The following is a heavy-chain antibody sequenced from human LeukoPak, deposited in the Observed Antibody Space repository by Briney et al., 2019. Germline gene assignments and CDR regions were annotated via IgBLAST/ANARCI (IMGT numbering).Heavy chain of an antibody. CDR1: GFTFSNYA. D-gene: IGHD2-2*01. CDR3: VKAYCRSTSCYYYYYGMDV. J-gene: IGHJ6*04. V-gene: IGHV3-64D*06. CDR2: ITSDGGST. Sequence: PGGSLRLSCSVSGFTFSNYAMHWVRQAPGKGLEYVSAITSDGGSTYYADSVKGRFTISRDNSKNTLYLQMSSLRGEDTAVYYCVKAYCRSTSCYYYYYGMDVWGKGTTATVSS.